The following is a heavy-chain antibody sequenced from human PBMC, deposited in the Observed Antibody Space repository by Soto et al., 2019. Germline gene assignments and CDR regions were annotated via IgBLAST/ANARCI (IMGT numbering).Heavy chain of an antibody. J-gene: IGHJ5*02. CDR1: GYTFTSYD. CDR2: MNPNSGNT. D-gene: IGHD3-3*01. CDR3: ARGWPKGWSGYYRPPAYNCFDT. V-gene: IGHV1-8*01. Sequence: ASVKVSCKASGYTFTSYDINWVRQATGQGLEWMGWMNPNSGNTGYAQKFQGRVTMTKNTSISTAYMELSSLTYEDTAVYYCARGWPKGWSGYYRPPAYNCFDTWGQGTLVTVSS.